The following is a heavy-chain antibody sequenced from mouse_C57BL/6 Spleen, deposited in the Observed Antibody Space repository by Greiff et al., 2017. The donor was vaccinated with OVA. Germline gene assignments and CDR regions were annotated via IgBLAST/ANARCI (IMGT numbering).Heavy chain of an antibody. CDR3: ARYYGQEAMDY. V-gene: IGHV5-6*01. Sequence: EVQLVESGGDLVKPGGSLKLSCAASGFTFSSYGMSWVRQTPDKRLEWVATISSGGSYTYYPDSVKGRFTISRDNAKNTLYLQMSSLKSEDTAMYYCARYYGQEAMDYWGQGTSVTVSS. CDR2: ISSGGSYT. J-gene: IGHJ4*01. CDR1: GFTFSSYG. D-gene: IGHD1-1*02.